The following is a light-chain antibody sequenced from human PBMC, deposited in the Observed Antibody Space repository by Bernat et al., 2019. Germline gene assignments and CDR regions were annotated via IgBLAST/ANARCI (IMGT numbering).Light chain of an antibody. CDR1: RNVGRW. V-gene: IGKV1-12*01. Sequence: DVQMTQSPSTVSASVGDTVILTCRASRNVGRWLAWYQQKPGTAPKLVIYGASTLQIGVPLRFSGGGSGTEFSLTIANLQPDDFATYFCQQANIFPYTFGHGTRVDI. J-gene: IGKJ3*01. CDR3: QQANIFPYT. CDR2: GAS.